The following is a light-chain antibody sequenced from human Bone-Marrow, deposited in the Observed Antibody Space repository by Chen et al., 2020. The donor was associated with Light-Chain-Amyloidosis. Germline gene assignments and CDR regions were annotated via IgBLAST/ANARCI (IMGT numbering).Light chain of an antibody. J-gene: IGLJ2*01. CDR3: QSADSSGTYEVI. Sequence: SYELTQPPSVSVSPGQTARITCSGDDLPTKYAYWYQKKPGQAPVLVIHRDTERPAGISERFSGSSSGTTATLNISGVQAEDEADYHCQSADSSGTYEVIFGGGTKLTVL. V-gene: IGLV3-25*03. CDR2: RDT. CDR1: DLPTKY.